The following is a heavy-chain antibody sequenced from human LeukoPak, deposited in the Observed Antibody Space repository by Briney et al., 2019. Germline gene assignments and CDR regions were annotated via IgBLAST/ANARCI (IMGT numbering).Heavy chain of an antibody. CDR1: GYTFTSYY. CDR3: ARGYSSSWYTTPRLDY. V-gene: IGHV1-46*01. D-gene: IGHD6-13*01. J-gene: IGHJ4*02. Sequence: ASVKVSCKASGYTFTSYYMHWVRQAPGQGLEWKGIINPSGGSTSYAQKFQGRVTMTRDTSTSTVYMELSSLRSEDTAVYYCARGYSSSWYTTPRLDYWGQGTLVTVSS. CDR2: INPSGGST.